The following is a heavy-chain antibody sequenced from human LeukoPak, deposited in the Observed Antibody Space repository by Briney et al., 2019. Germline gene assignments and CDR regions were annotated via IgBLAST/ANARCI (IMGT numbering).Heavy chain of an antibody. J-gene: IGHJ4*02. CDR2: ISNDGRNK. Sequence: QPGRSPRLSCAAPGFTFSTYAMHWVRQAPGKGLEWVAVISNDGRNKIYADSVKGRFTISRDNSKNTLFLQMNSLRTEDTAVYYCARDPMADFDYWGQGTLVTVSS. CDR1: GFTFSTYA. V-gene: IGHV3-30*04. CDR3: ARDPMADFDY. D-gene: IGHD2-8*01.